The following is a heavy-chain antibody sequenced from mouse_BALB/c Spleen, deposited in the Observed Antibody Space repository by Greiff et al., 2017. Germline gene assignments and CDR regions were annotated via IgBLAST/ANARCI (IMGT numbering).Heavy chain of an antibody. Sequence: VQLQQSGTLLARPGASVKMSCKASGYTFTSYWMHWVKQRPGQGLEWIGAIYPGNSDTSYNQKFKGKAKLTAVTSTSTAYMELSSLTNEDSAVYYCTRNWDVEDYFDDWGQGTTLTVSS. D-gene: IGHD4-1*01. CDR3: TRNWDVEDYFDD. CDR1: GYTFTSYW. J-gene: IGHJ2*01. V-gene: IGHV1-5*01. CDR2: IYPGNSDT.